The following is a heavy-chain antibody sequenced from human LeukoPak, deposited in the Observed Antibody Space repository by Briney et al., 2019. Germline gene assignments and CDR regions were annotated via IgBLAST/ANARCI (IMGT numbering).Heavy chain of an antibody. CDR1: RFTFSSYG. CDR3: ARDLETLTLTTPVGY. V-gene: IGHV3-33*01. Sequence: GGSLRLSCAASRFTFSSYGMHWVRQAPGKGLEWVAVIWYDGSNKYYADSVKGRFTISRDNSKNTLYLQMNSLRAEDTAVYYCARDLETLTLTTPVGYWGQGTLVTVSS. D-gene: IGHD3-22*01. J-gene: IGHJ4*02. CDR2: IWYDGSNK.